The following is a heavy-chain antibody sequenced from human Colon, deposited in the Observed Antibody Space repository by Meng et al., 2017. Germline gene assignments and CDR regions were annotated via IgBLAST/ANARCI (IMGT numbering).Heavy chain of an antibody. V-gene: IGHV4-4*02. D-gene: IGHD4-23*01. CDR1: GGSISSNYW. J-gene: IGHJ4*02. CDR3: ARIDYGGNGIEKYFFDY. Sequence: QGQLQGSGPGLVTPSGTLSLTCAVSGGSISSNYWWSWVRQSPKKGLEWIGEIHHGGTTNYNPSLKSRVTISVDTSNNQFSLKLSSVTAADTAVYYCARIDYGGNGIEKYFFDYWGQGTLVTVSS. CDR2: IHHGGTT.